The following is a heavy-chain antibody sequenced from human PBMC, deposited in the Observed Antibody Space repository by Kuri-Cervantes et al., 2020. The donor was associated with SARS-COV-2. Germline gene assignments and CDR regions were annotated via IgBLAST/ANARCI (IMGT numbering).Heavy chain of an antibody. Sequence: GESLKISCAASGFTFRSYGMHWVRQAPGKGLEWVAVIWYDGSNKKYADSVKGRFTISRDNSKNTLYLQMNSLRAEDTAVYYCARQMMSSITIFGVVITRNWFDPWGQGTLVTVSS. J-gene: IGHJ5*02. D-gene: IGHD3-3*01. CDR3: ARQMMSSITIFGVVITRNWFDP. V-gene: IGHV3-33*01. CDR2: IWYDGSNK. CDR1: GFTFRSYG.